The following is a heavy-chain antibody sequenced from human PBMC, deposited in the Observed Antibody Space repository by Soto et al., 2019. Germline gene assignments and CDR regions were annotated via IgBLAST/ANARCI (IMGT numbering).Heavy chain of an antibody. J-gene: IGHJ4*02. CDR1: GISISSSGVA. Sequence: QITLKESGPTLVKPTQTLTLTCTFSGISISSSGVAVGWVRQPPGKALEWLALIFWDDDKRYSPALKSRLTVSKDTSKNQVVFTMTNVDPVDTGTYYCAHGTTSTTLLAYWGQGTPVSVAS. D-gene: IGHD1-1*01. V-gene: IGHV2-5*02. CDR3: AHGTTSTTLLAY. CDR2: IFWDDDK.